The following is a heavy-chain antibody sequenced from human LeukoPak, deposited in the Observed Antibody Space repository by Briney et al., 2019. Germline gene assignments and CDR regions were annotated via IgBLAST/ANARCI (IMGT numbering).Heavy chain of an antibody. CDR3: ARDRSGFYSIDQ. J-gene: IGHJ4*02. D-gene: IGHD5-12*01. CDR1: GFTVSSNY. V-gene: IGHV3-66*01. CDR2: IYSGGST. Sequence: GGPLRLSCAASGFTVSSNYMSWVRQAPGKGLEWVSVIYSGGSTYYADSVKGRFTISRDNSKNTLYLQMNGLRAEDTAVYYCARDRSGFYSIDQWGQGTLVTVSP.